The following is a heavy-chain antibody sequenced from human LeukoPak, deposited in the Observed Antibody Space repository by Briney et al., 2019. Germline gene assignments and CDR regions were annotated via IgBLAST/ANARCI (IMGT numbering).Heavy chain of an antibody. D-gene: IGHD6-13*01. Sequence: GGSLRLSCAASGFTFSDYYMSWIRQAPGKGLEWVSPISSRSDYIYYADSVKGRFTISRDNAKNSLYLQMNSLRAEDTAVYYCARDSSWYDYWGQGTLVTVSS. V-gene: IGHV3-11*06. J-gene: IGHJ4*02. CDR2: ISSRSDYI. CDR3: ARDSSWYDY. CDR1: GFTFSDYY.